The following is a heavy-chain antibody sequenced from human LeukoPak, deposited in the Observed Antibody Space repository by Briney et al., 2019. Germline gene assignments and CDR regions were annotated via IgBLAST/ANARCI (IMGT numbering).Heavy chain of an antibody. Sequence: PGGSLRLSCAASGFTFSSYSMNWVRQAPGTGLEWVSSISSSSSYIYYADSVKGRFTISRDNAKNSLYLQINSLRAEDTAVYYCAGDKLVRGGMNWFDPWVQGTLVTVSS. J-gene: IGHJ5*02. D-gene: IGHD3-10*01. CDR1: GFTFSSYS. CDR2: ISSSSSYI. V-gene: IGHV3-21*01. CDR3: AGDKLVRGGMNWFDP.